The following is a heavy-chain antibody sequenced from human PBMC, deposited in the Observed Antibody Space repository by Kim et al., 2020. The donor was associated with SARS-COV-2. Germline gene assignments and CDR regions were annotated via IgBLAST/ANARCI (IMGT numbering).Heavy chain of an antibody. CDR1: GYTFTSYD. Sequence: ASVKVSCKASGYTFTSYDINWVRQATGQGLEWMGWMNPNSGNTGYAQKFQGRVTMTRNTSISTAYMALSSLRSEDTAVYYCARGFRAAAGPFYYYYFMDVWGKGTPVTVSS. CDR2: MNPNSGNT. J-gene: IGHJ6*03. CDR3: ARGFRAAAGPFYYYYFMDV. D-gene: IGHD6-13*01. V-gene: IGHV1-8*01.